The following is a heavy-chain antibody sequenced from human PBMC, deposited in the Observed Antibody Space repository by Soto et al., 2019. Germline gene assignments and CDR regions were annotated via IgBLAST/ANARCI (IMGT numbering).Heavy chain of an antibody. CDR2: ISVYNGNT. Sequence: QVQLVQSGGEVKKPGASVKVSCKASGYTFSSYGISWVRQAPGQGLEWMGWISVYNGNTNYAEKFQARVTMTTDTSTSTAYMELGRLTSDDTAVYYCARRFGYSSSYNSYYLDVWGKGTTVTVSS. CDR1: GYTFSSYG. CDR3: ARRFGYSSSYNSYYLDV. J-gene: IGHJ6*03. D-gene: IGHD6-13*01. V-gene: IGHV1-18*01.